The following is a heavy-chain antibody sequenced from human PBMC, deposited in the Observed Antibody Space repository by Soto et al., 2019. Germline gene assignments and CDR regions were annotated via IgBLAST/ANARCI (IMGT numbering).Heavy chain of an antibody. D-gene: IGHD3-9*01. CDR1: GYTFTSYY. V-gene: IGHV1-46*03. Sequence: ASVKVSCKASGYTFTSYYMHWVRQAPGQGLEWMGIINPSGGNTSYAQKFQGRVTMTRDTSTSTVYMELSSLRSEDTAVYYCATAVVGYFTGYRLPGFDPWGQGCLVTVSS. CDR2: INPSGGNT. CDR3: ATAVVGYFTGYRLPGFDP. J-gene: IGHJ5*02.